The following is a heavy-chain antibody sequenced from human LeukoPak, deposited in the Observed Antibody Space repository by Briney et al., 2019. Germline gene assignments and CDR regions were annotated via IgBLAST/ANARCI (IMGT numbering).Heavy chain of an antibody. CDR2: INSDGINT. CDR1: GFTFSNYW. V-gene: IGHV3-74*01. D-gene: IGHD3-9*01. CDR3: AKDLLTYYDILTGYNFDY. Sequence: PGGSLRLSCAASGFTFSNYWMHWVRQAPGKGLVWVSRINSDGINTIYADSVKGRFTISRDNAENTLNLQMNSLRAEDTAVYYCAKDLLTYYDILTGYNFDYWGQGTLVTVSS. J-gene: IGHJ4*02.